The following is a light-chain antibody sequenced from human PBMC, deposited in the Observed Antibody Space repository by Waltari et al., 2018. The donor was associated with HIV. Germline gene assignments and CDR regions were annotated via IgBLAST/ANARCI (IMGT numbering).Light chain of an antibody. CDR2: GVS. J-gene: IGKJ4*01. Sequence: DIQMIQSPSSLSASVGDRVTITCRASQGISSYLAWFQQKPGKAPKSLIYGVSSLQSGVPSNFSGSGSGTDFTLTINGLQAEDFATYYCQQYSSYPLTFGGGTTVEIK. CDR1: QGISSY. CDR3: QQYSSYPLT. V-gene: IGKV1-16*02.